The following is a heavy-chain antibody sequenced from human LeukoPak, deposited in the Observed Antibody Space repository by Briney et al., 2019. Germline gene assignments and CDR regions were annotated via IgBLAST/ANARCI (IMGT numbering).Heavy chain of an antibody. J-gene: IGHJ4*02. CDR2: IYYSGST. V-gene: IGHV4-59*08. CDR1: GGSISSYY. CDR3: ARLLAPVGATRDLDY. D-gene: IGHD1-26*01. Sequence: SETLSLTCTVSGGSISSYYWSWIRQPPGKGLEGIGYIYYSGSTNYNPSLKSRVTISVDTSKNQFSLKLSSVTAADTAVYYCARLLAPVGATRDLDYWGQGTLVTVSS.